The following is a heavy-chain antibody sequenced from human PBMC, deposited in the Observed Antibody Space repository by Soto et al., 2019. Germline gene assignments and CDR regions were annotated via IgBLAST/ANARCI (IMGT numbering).Heavy chain of an antibody. J-gene: IGHJ4*02. CDR1: SDSITSGPYY. CDR3: ARSGGSNSWYGVFDF. V-gene: IGHV4-31*03. D-gene: IGHD2-15*01. CDR2: IYYRGNS. Sequence: QVQLQESGPGLLKPSQTLSLTCTVSSDSITSGPYYWSWVRQHPGGGLEWIGYIYYRGNSYYNPSLKSRISISLDRSKNQFSLELNSVTAAATAVYYCARSGGSNSWYGVFDFCGQGTLVTVSS.